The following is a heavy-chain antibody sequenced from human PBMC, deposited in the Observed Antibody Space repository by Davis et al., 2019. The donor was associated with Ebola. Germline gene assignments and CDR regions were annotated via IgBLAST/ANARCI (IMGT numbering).Heavy chain of an antibody. Sequence: PGGSLRLSCAASGFTFSSYAMHWVRQAPGKGLEWVSYISSSGSTIYYADSVKGRFTISRDNAKNSLYLQMNSLRAEDTAVYYCAIKGYSSSWYPYWGQGTLVTVSS. CDR3: AIKGYSSSWYPY. CDR1: GFTFSSYA. CDR2: ISSSGSTI. D-gene: IGHD6-13*01. J-gene: IGHJ4*02. V-gene: IGHV3-48*04.